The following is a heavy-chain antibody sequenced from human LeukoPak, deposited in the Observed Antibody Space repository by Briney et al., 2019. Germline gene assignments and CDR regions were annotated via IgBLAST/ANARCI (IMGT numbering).Heavy chain of an antibody. CDR3: ARDGGRYCSGGSCYRY. CDR2: IYYSGST. CDR1: GGSISSYY. Sequence: PSETLSLTCTVSGGSISSYYWSWIRQPPGKGLERTGYIYYSGSTNYNPSLKSRVTISVDTSKNQFSLKLSSVTAADTAVYYCARDGGRYCSGGSCYRYWGQGTLVTVSS. J-gene: IGHJ4*02. V-gene: IGHV4-59*01. D-gene: IGHD2-15*01.